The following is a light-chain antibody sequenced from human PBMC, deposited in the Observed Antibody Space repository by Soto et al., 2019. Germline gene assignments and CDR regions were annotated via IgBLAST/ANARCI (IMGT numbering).Light chain of an antibody. Sequence: DIQMTQSPSTLSASVGDRVTITCRASQSINNWLAWDQQKPGKAPKLLIYKASNVDIGVTSRFSSSGSGTGFTLTVSSLQPDDFPTSYDQQYDTYWTFGQGTKVEIK. CDR2: KAS. CDR3: QQYDTYWT. V-gene: IGKV1-5*03. CDR1: QSINNW. J-gene: IGKJ1*01.